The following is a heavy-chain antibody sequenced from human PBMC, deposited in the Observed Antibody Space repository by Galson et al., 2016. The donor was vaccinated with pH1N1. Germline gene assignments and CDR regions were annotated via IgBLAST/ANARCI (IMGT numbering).Heavy chain of an antibody. D-gene: IGHD3-10*01. CDR1: GGTFSNYV. V-gene: IGHV1-69*06. J-gene: IGHJ6*02. CDR2: IIPIFGTT. Sequence: SGGTFSNYVISWVRQAPGQGLEWMGGIIPIFGTTDYAQKFQGRVTITADKTTSTGYMELTSLRSEDTAVYFCASDSKGYYGSGTSIQDHFYYGMDVWGQGTTVTDSS. CDR3: ASDSKGYYGSGTSIQDHFYYGMDV.